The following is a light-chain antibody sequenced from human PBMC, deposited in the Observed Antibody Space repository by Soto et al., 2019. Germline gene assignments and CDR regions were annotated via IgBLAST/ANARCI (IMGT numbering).Light chain of an antibody. Sequence: EIVLTQSPATLSLSPGERATLSCRASQNIDSYLAWYQQKPGQAPRLLIYDASNRATGIPARFSGSGSGTGFTLTIRSLEPEDFAVYYCQQRSSWPLTFGGGTKVEMK. V-gene: IGKV3-11*01. J-gene: IGKJ4*01. CDR1: QNIDSY. CDR3: QQRSSWPLT. CDR2: DAS.